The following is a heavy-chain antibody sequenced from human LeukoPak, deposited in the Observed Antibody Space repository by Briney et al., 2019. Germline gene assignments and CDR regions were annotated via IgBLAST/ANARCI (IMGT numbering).Heavy chain of an antibody. Sequence: GGSLRLSCAASGFIFSNSGMHWVRQAPGKGLEWVTVIYTDGSTKYYADSVKGRFTISRDNSQNTLYLQMNSLRAEDTAVYYCARNSGVRRYYFTEWGQGTLVTVSS. CDR2: IYTDGSTK. J-gene: IGHJ4*02. D-gene: IGHD3-10*01. CDR1: GFIFSNSG. CDR3: ARNSGVRRYYFTE. V-gene: IGHV3-33*01.